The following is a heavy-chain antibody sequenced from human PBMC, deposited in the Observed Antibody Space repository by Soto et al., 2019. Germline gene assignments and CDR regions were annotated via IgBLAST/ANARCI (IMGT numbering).Heavy chain of an antibody. Sequence: ASVKVSCKASGFTFSNYGITWVRQAPGQGLEWMGWIGAYSGKTNSAQKLQGRVTMTTDTSTSTAYMELRSLTSDDTAVYYCASRSGQLPYYCDYRGQGTLVTVSS. D-gene: IGHD6-6*01. V-gene: IGHV1-18*01. J-gene: IGHJ4*02. CDR3: ASRSGQLPYYCDY. CDR1: GFTFSNYG. CDR2: IGAYSGKT.